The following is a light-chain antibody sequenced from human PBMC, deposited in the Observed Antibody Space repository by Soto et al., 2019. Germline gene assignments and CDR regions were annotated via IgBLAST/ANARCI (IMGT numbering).Light chain of an antibody. CDR3: QKYNGAPPLFT. Sequence: DIQMTQSPSSLSASVGDRVTITSRASPAISTPLAWYQQKPGQVPKLVIFAASTLQSGVPPRFSGSGSGTDFTLTINSLQPEDVATYYCQKYNGAPPLFTFGPGTKVDIK. V-gene: IGKV1-27*01. CDR1: PAISTP. CDR2: AAS. J-gene: IGKJ3*01.